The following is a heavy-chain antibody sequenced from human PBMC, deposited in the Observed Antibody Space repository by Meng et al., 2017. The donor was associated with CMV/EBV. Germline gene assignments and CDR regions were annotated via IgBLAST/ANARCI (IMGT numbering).Heavy chain of an antibody. D-gene: IGHD1-1*01. CDR3: ARAWGGGELEPQGE. CDR2: INWNGGST. Sequence: GESLKISCAASGFPFDDYGMSWVRRAPGKGLEWVSGINWNGGSTGYADSVKGRFTISRDNAKNSLYLQMNSLRAEDTALYYCARAWGGGELEPQGEWGQGTLVTVSS. J-gene: IGHJ4*02. V-gene: IGHV3-20*04. CDR1: GFPFDDYG.